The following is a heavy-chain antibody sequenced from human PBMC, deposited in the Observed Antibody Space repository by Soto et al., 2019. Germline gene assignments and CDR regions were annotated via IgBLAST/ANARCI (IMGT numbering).Heavy chain of an antibody. CDR2: INHSGST. D-gene: IGHD2-2*01. CDR3: ARGVVVTLTTQLDYYYYGMDV. V-gene: IGHV4-34*01. Sequence: QVQLQQWGAGLLKPSETLSLTCAVYGGSFSGYYWSWIRQPPGKGLEWIGEINHSGSTNYNPSLKSRVTISVDTSQHQFSLKLSSVTAADTAVYYCARGVVVTLTTQLDYYYYGMDVWGQWTTVTVSS. CDR1: GGSFSGYY. J-gene: IGHJ6*02.